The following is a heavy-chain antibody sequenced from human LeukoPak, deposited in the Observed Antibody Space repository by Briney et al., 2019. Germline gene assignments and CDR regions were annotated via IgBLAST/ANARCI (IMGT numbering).Heavy chain of an antibody. Sequence: GGSLRLSCAASGFTFSKHNMNWVRQAPGKGLEWVSSISGGSSYIFYADSVKGRFTISRDNAKNSLYLQMDSLRAEDTAVYYCARYSGTYRDYWGQGTLVTVSS. V-gene: IGHV3-21*01. D-gene: IGHD3-10*01. CDR2: ISGGSSYI. CDR1: GFTFSKHN. CDR3: ARYSGTYRDY. J-gene: IGHJ4*01.